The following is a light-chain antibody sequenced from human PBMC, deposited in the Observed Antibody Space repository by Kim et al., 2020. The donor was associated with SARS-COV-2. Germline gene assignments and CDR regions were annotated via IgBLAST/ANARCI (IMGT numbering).Light chain of an antibody. CDR3: QSADNSIRV. J-gene: IGLJ3*02. CDR2: EDS. CDR1: ALPKHY. V-gene: IGLV3-25*03. Sequence: SPGQTARITCSGDALPKHYAYWYQQKPGQAPVMVIYEDSERPSGIPERFSGSSSGTTVTLTISGVQAEDEADYYCQSADNSIRVFGGGTQLTVL.